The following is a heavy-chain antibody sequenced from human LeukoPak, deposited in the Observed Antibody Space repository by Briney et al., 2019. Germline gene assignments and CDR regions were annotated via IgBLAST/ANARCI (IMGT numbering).Heavy chain of an antibody. CDR2: ISYSGST. CDR3: ARLRQGYYCDY. Sequence: SQTLSLTCTVSGGSMSSFYWSWIRQPPGKGLEYIGYISYSGSTNYNPSLKSRVTISVDTSKNQFSLKLSSVTAADTAVYYCARLRQGYYCDYWGQGTLVTVSS. V-gene: IGHV4-59*01. CDR1: GGSMSSFY. J-gene: IGHJ4*02.